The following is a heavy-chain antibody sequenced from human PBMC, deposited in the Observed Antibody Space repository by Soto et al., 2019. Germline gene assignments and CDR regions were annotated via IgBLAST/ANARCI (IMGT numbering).Heavy chain of an antibody. V-gene: IGHV3-33*01. J-gene: IGHJ4*02. CDR1: GFTFSSYG. CDR3: ARDQDIVVVPAALDY. D-gene: IGHD2-2*01. CDR2: IWYDGSNK. Sequence: PGGFLRLSCAASGFTFSSYGMHWVRQAPGKGLEWVAVIWYDGSNKYYADSVKGRFTISRDNSKNTLYLQMNSLRAEDTAVYYCARDQDIVVVPAALDYWGQGTLVTVS.